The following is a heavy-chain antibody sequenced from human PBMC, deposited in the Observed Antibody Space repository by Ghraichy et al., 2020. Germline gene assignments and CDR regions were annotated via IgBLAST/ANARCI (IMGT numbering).Heavy chain of an antibody. J-gene: IGHJ4*02. CDR3: ARGVSEGSKYFDY. D-gene: IGHD3-10*01. Sequence: GGSLRLSCAASGIIVNIYAMHWVRQAPGKGLEWVAVISSDGSKQYYAESVKGRFTVSRDNSKNTLYLELNSLRGEDTAVYYCARGVSEGSKYFDYWGQGTLVSVSS. CDR2: ISSDGSKQ. V-gene: IGHV3-30*04. CDR1: GIIVNIYA.